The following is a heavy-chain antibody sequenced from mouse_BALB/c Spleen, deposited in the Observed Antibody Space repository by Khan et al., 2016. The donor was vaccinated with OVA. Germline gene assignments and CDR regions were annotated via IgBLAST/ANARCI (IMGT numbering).Heavy chain of an antibody. CDR1: GFNIKDTY. Sequence: VQLKQSGAELVKPGASVKLSCTASGFNIKDTYIHWWKQRLEQGLEWFGRFDPANGNTKYDPKFQGKATITADTSSNTAYLQLSSLTSEDTAAFYGAKEGNSYYYYAMDYWGQGTSVTVSS. CDR2: FDPANGNT. V-gene: IGHV14-3*02. J-gene: IGHJ4*01. CDR3: AKEGNSYYYYAMDY. D-gene: IGHD2-1*01.